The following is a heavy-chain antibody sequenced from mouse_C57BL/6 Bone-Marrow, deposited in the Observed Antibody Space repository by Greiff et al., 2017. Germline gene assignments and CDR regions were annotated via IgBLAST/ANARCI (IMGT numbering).Heavy chain of an antibody. CDR3: SRADDGYYYFDY. V-gene: IGHV1-12*01. CDR1: GYTFTSYN. D-gene: IGHD2-3*01. CDR2: IYPGNGDT. J-gene: IGHJ2*01. Sequence: QVQLQQSGAELVRPGASVKMSCKASGYTFTSYNMPWVKQTPRQGLEWIGAIYPGNGDTSYNQKFKGKATLTVDKSSSTAYMQLSSLTSEDSAVYFCSRADDGYYYFDYWGQGTTLTVSS.